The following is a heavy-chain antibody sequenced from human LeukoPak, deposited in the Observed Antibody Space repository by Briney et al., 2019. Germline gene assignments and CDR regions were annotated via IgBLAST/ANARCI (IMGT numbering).Heavy chain of an antibody. D-gene: IGHD1-26*01. CDR2: INPNSGGT. V-gene: IGHV1-2*06. Sequence: RASVKVSFKASGYTFTGYHMHWVRQAPGQGLEWMGRINPNSGGTNYAQKFQGRVTMTRDTSISTAYMELSRLRSDDTAVYYCARYITVGATYQHFDYWGQGTLVTVSS. CDR1: GYTFTGYH. J-gene: IGHJ4*02. CDR3: ARYITVGATYQHFDY.